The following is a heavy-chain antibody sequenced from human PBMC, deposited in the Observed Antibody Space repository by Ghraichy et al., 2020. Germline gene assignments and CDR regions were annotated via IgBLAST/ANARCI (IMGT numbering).Heavy chain of an antibody. CDR3: AKVGVLTAAAGKKYYFDY. CDR1: GHTCSPFR. CDR2: ISSDGSNK. Sequence: GGSLRLSWAACGHTCSPFRMHWVVRAPGKGLGRVAVISSDGSNKYYADSVKGRFTISRDNSKNTLYLQMNSLRAEDTAVYYCAKVGVLTAAAGKKYYFDYWGQGTLVTVSS. J-gene: IGHJ4*02. D-gene: IGHD6-13*01. V-gene: IGHV3-30*18.